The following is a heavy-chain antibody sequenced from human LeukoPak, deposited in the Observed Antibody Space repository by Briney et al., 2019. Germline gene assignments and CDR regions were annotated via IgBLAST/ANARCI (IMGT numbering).Heavy chain of an antibody. CDR2: INHSGST. J-gene: IGHJ4*02. V-gene: IGHV4-34*01. Sequence: PSETLSLTCAVYGGPFSGYYWSWIRQPPGKGLEWIGEINHSGSTNYNPSLKSRVTISVDMSMNQFSLKLSSVTAADTAVYYCARGSGGYSGYAPWIQLWPKVLYNYWGQGTLVTVSS. CDR3: ARGSGGYSGYAPWIQLWPKVLYNY. CDR1: GGPFSGYY. D-gene: IGHD5-12*01.